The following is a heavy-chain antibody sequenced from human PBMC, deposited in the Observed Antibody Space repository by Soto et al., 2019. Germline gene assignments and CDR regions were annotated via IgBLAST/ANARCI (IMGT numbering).Heavy chain of an antibody. V-gene: IGHV4-39*07. Sequence: SETLSLTCTVSGGSISSDSYYWGWIRQSPEKGLEWIANISYSGTTYYNPTLKSRVTISVDTSKNQFSLRVNSMTAADTAVYYCARSEQPSGSLPLDYWGQGTLVTVSS. CDR1: GGSISSDSYY. D-gene: IGHD1-26*01. CDR3: ARSEQPSGSLPLDY. CDR2: ISYSGTT. J-gene: IGHJ4*02.